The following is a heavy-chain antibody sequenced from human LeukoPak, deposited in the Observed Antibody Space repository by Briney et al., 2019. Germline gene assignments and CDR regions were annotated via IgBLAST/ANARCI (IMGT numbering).Heavy chain of an antibody. CDR3: ARAEAGTSYFQH. D-gene: IGHD6-13*01. CDR2: IYTSGST. V-gene: IGHV4-61*02. Sequence: SETLSLTCTVSGGSISSSSYYWGWIRQPPGKGLEWIGRIYTSGSTNYNPSLKSRVTISVDTSKNQFSLKLSSVTAADTAVYYCARAEAGTSYFQHWGQGTLVTVSS. J-gene: IGHJ1*01. CDR1: GGSISSSSYY.